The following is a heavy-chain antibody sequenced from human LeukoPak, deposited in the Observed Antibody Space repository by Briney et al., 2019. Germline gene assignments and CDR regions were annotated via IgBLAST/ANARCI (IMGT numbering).Heavy chain of an antibody. CDR2: IGGSGGAT. Sequence: GGSLRLSCAASGFTFSSYAMSWVRQAPGKGLEWVSSIGGSGGATYYADSVKGRFTISRDNAKNSLYLQMNSLRAEDTAVYYCARHEGSGSLNYYYYYMDVWGKGTTVTVSS. CDR1: GFTFSSYA. D-gene: IGHD1-26*01. CDR3: ARHEGSGSLNYYYYYMDV. J-gene: IGHJ6*03. V-gene: IGHV3-23*01.